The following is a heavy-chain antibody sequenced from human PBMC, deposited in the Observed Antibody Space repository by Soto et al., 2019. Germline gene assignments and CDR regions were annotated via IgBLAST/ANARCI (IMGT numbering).Heavy chain of an antibody. CDR1: GDSVSSNSAA. Sequence: SQTLSLTCAISGDSVSSNSAAWNWIRQSPSRGLEWLGRTYYRSKWYNDYAVSVKSRITINPDTSKNQFSLQLNSVTPEDTAVYYCGRGRIAAAAKQNWFDPWGQGTLVTVSS. D-gene: IGHD6-13*01. J-gene: IGHJ5*02. CDR3: GRGRIAAAAKQNWFDP. V-gene: IGHV6-1*01. CDR2: TYYRSKWYN.